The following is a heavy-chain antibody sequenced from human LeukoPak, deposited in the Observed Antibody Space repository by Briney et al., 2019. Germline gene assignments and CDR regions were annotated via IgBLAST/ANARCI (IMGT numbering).Heavy chain of an antibody. D-gene: IGHD6-13*01. J-gene: IGHJ4*02. CDR2: ISSPGGVT. Sequence: GGSLRLSCSASGFTFSSYAMHWVRQAPGKGLEYVSGISSPGGVTYYADSVKGRFTDSRDNSKHTLHLQMSSLRPEYTAVYYCVKDRWVDYWGQGTLVTVSS. CDR3: VKDRWVDY. V-gene: IGHV3-64D*06. CDR1: GFTFSSYA.